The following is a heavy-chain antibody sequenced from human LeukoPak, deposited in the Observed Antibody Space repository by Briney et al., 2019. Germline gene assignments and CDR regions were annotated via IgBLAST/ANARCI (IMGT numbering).Heavy chain of an antibody. CDR1: GYSISSGYY. CDR3: ARVATRGHCSSTSCYGYYGMDV. D-gene: IGHD2-2*01. CDR2: IYHSGST. V-gene: IGHV4-38-2*01. Sequence: SETLSLTCAVSGYSISSGYYWGWIRQPPGKGLEWIGSIYHSGSTYYNPSLKSRVTMSVDTSKNQLSLKLSSVTAADTAVYYCARVATRGHCSSTSCYGYYGMDVWGKGTTITVSS. J-gene: IGHJ6*04.